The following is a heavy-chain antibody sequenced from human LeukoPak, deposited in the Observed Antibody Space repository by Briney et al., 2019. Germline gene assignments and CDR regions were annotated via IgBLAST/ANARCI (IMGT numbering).Heavy chain of an antibody. CDR3: AKSAYSWFYFDY. V-gene: IGHV3-30*18. D-gene: IGHD2-21*01. CDR1: GFTFSSYG. J-gene: IGHJ4*02. Sequence: GRSLRLSCAASGFTFSSYGILWVRQAPGKGLEWVAVISYDGSNKDYADSVKGRFTISRDNSKNTVNLQMNSLRAEDTAVYYCAKSAYSWFYFDYWGQGTLVTVSS. CDR2: ISYDGSNK.